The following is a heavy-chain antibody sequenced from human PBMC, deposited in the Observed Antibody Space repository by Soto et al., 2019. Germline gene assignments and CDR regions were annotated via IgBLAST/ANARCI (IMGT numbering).Heavy chain of an antibody. Sequence: QEHLVESGGGVVQPGKSLRLSCTASGFSLTSFTVHWVRQAPGKGLEWVTLISYDGSKKDYIDSVKGRFTISRDNFKNAVYMEIDNLRPEETAVYFGARDRHLAMTGIDFYDRVAVWGQGTTVTVSS. J-gene: IGHJ6*02. CDR2: ISYDGSKK. CDR1: GFSLTSFT. V-gene: IGHV3-30-3*01. CDR3: ARDRHLAMTGIDFYDRVAV. D-gene: IGHD3-10*01.